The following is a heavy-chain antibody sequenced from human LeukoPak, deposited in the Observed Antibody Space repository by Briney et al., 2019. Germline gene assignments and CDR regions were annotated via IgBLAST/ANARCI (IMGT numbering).Heavy chain of an antibody. D-gene: IGHD4-17*01. Sequence: GGSLRLSCAASGFTFSSYAMSWVRQAPGKGLEWVAVISYDGSNKYYADSVKGRFTISRDNSKNTLYLQMNSLRAEDTAVYYCVNYGDYVPHWGQGTLVTVSS. CDR3: VNYGDYVPH. CDR1: GFTFSSYA. CDR2: ISYDGSNK. J-gene: IGHJ4*02. V-gene: IGHV3-30*18.